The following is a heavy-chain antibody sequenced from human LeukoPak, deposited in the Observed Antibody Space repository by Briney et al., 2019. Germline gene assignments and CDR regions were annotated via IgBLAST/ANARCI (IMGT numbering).Heavy chain of an antibody. CDR3: ARVPYDFWSGYYNYFDY. CDR1: GFTFSSYE. Sequence: PGGPLRLSCAASGFTFSSYEMNWVRQAPGKGLEWVSYISSSGSTIYYADSVKGRFTISRDNAKNSLYLQMNSLRAEDTAVYYCARVPYDFWSGYYNYFDYWGQGTLVTVSS. J-gene: IGHJ4*02. D-gene: IGHD3-3*01. V-gene: IGHV3-48*03. CDR2: ISSSGSTI.